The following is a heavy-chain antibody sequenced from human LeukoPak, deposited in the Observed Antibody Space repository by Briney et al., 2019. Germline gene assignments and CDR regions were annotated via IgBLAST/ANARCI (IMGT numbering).Heavy chain of an antibody. CDR2: IYTSGST. V-gene: IGHV4-61*02. Sequence: SQTLSLTCTVSGGSISSGSYYWSWIRQPAGKGLEWIGRIYTSGSTNYNPSLKSRVTISVDTSKNQFSLKLSSVTAADTAVYYCARGPRGRIAVRRWFDPWGQGTLVTVSS. J-gene: IGHJ5*02. CDR3: ARGPRGRIAVRRWFDP. CDR1: GGSISSGSYY. D-gene: IGHD6-19*01.